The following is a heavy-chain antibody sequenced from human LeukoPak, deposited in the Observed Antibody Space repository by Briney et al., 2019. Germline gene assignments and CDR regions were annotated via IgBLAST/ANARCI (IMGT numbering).Heavy chain of an antibody. V-gene: IGHV3-48*04. D-gene: IGHD3-10*01. CDR1: GFTFGSYS. Sequence: PGGSLRLSCAASGFTFGSYSMTWVRQAPGKGLEWIAHISSRGGTMYYADSVKGRFTISRDNAKNSLYLHMNSLRADDTAVYYCARDPGSYDYWGQGTLVTVSS. CDR3: ARDPGSYDY. CDR2: ISSRGGTM. J-gene: IGHJ4*02.